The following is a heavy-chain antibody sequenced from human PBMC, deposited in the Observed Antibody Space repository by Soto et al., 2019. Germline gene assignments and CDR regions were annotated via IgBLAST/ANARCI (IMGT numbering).Heavy chain of an antibody. CDR1: GVSFSGYY. V-gene: IGHV4-34*01. Sequence: SETLSLTCAVYGVSFSGYYWSWIRQPPGKGLEWIGEINHSGSTNYNPSLKSRVTISVDTSKNQFSLKLSSVTAADTAVYYCARGGPRAWYYYGMDVWGQGTTVTV. CDR2: INHSGST. CDR3: ARGGPRAWYYYGMDV. J-gene: IGHJ6*02.